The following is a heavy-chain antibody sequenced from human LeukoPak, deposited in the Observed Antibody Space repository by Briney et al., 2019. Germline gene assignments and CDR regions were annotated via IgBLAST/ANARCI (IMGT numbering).Heavy chain of an antibody. J-gene: IGHJ4*02. CDR3: AKVPHSWGLFDS. D-gene: IGHD3-16*01. CDR1: GFTFSTYT. CDR2: ISYDGGNK. Sequence: GRSLRLSCAASGFTFSTYTMHWVRQAPGKGLEWVAGISYDGGNKYYADSVKGRFTVSRDNSKNTLYLHMDSLRTEDTAVYYCAKVPHSWGLFDSWGQGTLVTVSS. V-gene: IGHV3-30*04.